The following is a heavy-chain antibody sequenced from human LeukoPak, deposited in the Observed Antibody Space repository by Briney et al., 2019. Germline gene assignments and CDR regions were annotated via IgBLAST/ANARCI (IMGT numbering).Heavy chain of an antibody. D-gene: IGHD1-26*01. CDR2: ISSSSSYI. J-gene: IGHJ3*02. Sequence: GGSLRLSCAASGFTFSSYSMNWVRQAPGKGLEWVSSISSSSSYIYYADSVKGRFTISRDNAKNSLYLQMNSLRAEDTAVYYCARESGSYGYAFDIWGQGTMVTVSS. CDR3: ARESGSYGYAFDI. V-gene: IGHV3-21*01. CDR1: GFTFSSYS.